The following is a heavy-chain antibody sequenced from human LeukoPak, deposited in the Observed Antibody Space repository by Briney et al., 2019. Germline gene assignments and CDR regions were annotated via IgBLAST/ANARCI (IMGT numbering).Heavy chain of an antibody. Sequence: PGGSLRLSCAASGFTFSSYGMHWVRQAPGKGLEWVAVIWYDGSNKYYADSVKGRFTISRDNPKNTPYLQMDSLRAEDTAVYYCAKEALPEYYDFSSGYYKAYFDYWGQGALVTVSS. V-gene: IGHV3-30*02. CDR1: GFTFSSYG. J-gene: IGHJ4*02. CDR2: IWYDGSNK. D-gene: IGHD3-3*01. CDR3: AKEALPEYYDFSSGYYKAYFDY.